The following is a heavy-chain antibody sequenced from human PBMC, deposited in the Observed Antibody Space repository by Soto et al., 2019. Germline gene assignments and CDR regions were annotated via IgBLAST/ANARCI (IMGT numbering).Heavy chain of an antibody. V-gene: IGHV1-69*12. J-gene: IGHJ5*01. D-gene: IGHD2-15*01. Sequence: QVQLVQSGAEVKKPGSSVKVSCKASGGTFSSYAISWVRQAPGQGHEWMGGIIPLFGTANYAQKFQGRVTITANEATSTAYMESSSLLSEDTAAYYCARAWGDVVVGVGATQDCCDSWGDGAL. CDR1: GGTFSSYA. CDR3: ARAWGDVVVGVGATQDCCDS. CDR2: IIPLFGTA.